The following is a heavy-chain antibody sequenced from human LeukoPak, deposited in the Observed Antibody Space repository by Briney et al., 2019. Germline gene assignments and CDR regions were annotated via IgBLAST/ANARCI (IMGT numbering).Heavy chain of an antibody. CDR1: GFTVSDNY. CDR2: IYSGGST. Sequence: GGSLRLSCAASGFTVSDNYMSWVRQAPGKGLEWVSVIYSGGSTYYADSVKGRLTISRDNSKNTPYLQMNSLRAEDTAVYYCARDFMATITDYWGQGTLVTVSS. D-gene: IGHD5-24*01. V-gene: IGHV3-66*01. CDR3: ARDFMATITDY. J-gene: IGHJ4*02.